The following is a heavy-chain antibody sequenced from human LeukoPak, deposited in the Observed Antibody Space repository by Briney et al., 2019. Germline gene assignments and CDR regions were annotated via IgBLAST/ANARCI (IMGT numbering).Heavy chain of an antibody. J-gene: IGHJ4*02. CDR2: INSDGSII. CDR3: AKDDAWLQFND. V-gene: IGHV3-74*01. CDR1: GFTFSSYW. Sequence: PGGSLRLSCAASGFTFSSYWMHWVRQVPGKGLVWVSRINSDGSIISYADSVKGRFTISRDNSKNTVHLQINSLRDEDTAVYYCAKDDAWLQFNDWGQGTLVTVSS. D-gene: IGHD5-24*01.